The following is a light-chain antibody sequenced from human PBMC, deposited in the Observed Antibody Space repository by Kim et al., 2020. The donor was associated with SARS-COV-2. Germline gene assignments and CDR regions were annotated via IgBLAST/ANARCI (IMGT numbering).Light chain of an antibody. CDR3: QQSYSTPFT. J-gene: IGKJ5*01. CDR2: AAS. V-gene: IGKV1-39*01. CDR1: QSISSY. Sequence: TQMTQSPSSLSASVGDRVTITCRASQSISSYLNWYQQKPGKAPKLLIYAASSLQSGVPSRFSGSGSGTDFTLTISSLQPEDFATYYCQQSYSTPFTYGQETRMEIK.